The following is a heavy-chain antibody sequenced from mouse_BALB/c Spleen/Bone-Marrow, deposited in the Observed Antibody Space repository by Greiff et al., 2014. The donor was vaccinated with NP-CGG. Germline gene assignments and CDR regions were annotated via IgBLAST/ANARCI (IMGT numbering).Heavy chain of an antibody. CDR2: FYPGSGSI. D-gene: IGHD3-2*02. Sequence: KESCKASGYTFTEYIIHWVKQSSGQGLEWIGWFYPGSGSIKYNEKFKDKATLTADKSSSTVYMELSRLTSEDSAVYFCARHEDRLRAWFAYWGQGTLVTVSA. CDR1: GYTFTEYI. V-gene: IGHV1-62-2*01. J-gene: IGHJ3*01. CDR3: ARHEDRLRAWFAY.